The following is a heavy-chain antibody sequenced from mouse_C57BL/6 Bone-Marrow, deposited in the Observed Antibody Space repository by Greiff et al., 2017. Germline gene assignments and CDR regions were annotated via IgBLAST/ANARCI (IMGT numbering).Heavy chain of an antibody. CDR2: ISSGGSYS. V-gene: IGHV5-6*01. J-gene: IGHJ2*01. Sequence: EVKLMESGGDLVKPGGSLKLSCAASGFTFSSYGMSWVRQTPDKRLEWVATISSGGSYSYYPDSVKGRFTFSRDNAKNTLYLQMSSLKSEDTAIYYCAPGVRFDYWGQGTTLTVSS. D-gene: IGHD2-14*01. CDR3: APGVRFDY. CDR1: GFTFSSYG.